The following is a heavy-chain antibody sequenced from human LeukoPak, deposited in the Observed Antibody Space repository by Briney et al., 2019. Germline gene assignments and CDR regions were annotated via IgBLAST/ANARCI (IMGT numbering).Heavy chain of an antibody. CDR2: INHSGST. CDR3: GRALGSGYYFRSLKYFDY. CDR1: GGSFSGYY. D-gene: IGHD3-3*01. V-gene: IGHV4-34*01. Sequence: SETLSLTCAAYGGSFSGYYWSWIRQPPGKGLEWIGEINHSGSTNYNPSLESRVTISVDTSKNQFSLKLSSVTAADTAVYYCGRALGSGYYFRSLKYFDYWGQGTLVTVSS. J-gene: IGHJ4*02.